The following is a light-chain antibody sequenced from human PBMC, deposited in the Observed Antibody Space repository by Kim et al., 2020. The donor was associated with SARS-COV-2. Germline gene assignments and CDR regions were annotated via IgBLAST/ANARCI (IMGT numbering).Light chain of an antibody. CDR3: QQRIHWPLT. Sequence: FSPGERATLSCRASQSVGSYLAWYQQKPGQSPRLLIYDASNRATDIPARFSGSGSGTDFTLTISSLEPEDFAVYYCQQRIHWPLTFGGGTKVDIK. CDR2: DAS. V-gene: IGKV3-11*01. CDR1: QSVGSY. J-gene: IGKJ4*01.